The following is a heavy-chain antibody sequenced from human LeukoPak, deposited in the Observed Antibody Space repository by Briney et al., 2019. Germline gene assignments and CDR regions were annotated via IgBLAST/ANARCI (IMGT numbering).Heavy chain of an antibody. CDR1: GYTFTSYG. Sequence: ASVKVSCKASGYTFTSYGISWVRQAPGQGLEWMGWISAYNGNTNYAQKLQGRVTMTTDTSTSTAYMELRSLRSDDTAMYYCARVTPYYYGSELGDYFDYWGQGTLVTVSS. D-gene: IGHD3-10*01. CDR3: ARVTPYYYGSELGDYFDY. V-gene: IGHV1-18*01. CDR2: ISAYNGNT. J-gene: IGHJ4*02.